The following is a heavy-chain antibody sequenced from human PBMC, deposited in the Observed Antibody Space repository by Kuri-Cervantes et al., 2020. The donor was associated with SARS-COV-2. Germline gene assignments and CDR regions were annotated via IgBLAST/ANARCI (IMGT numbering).Heavy chain of an antibody. D-gene: IGHD4-17*01. CDR2: INHSGST. CDR3: ARGDYGDYDRYFQH. V-gene: IGHV4-34*01. J-gene: IGHJ1*01. CDR1: GGSFSGYY. Sequence: SETLSLTCAVYGGSFSGYYWSWIRQPPGKGLEWIGEINHSGSTNYNPSLKSRVTISVDTSKNQFSLKLSSVTAADTAVYHCARGDYGDYDRYFQHWGQGTLVTVSS.